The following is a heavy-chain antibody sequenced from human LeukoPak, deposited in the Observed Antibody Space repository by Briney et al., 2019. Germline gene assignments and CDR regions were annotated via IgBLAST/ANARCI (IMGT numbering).Heavy chain of an antibody. Sequence: SETLSLTCTVSGGSISSSSSYWGWIRQPPGKGLEWIGSFYYSGSTYYNPSLKSRVTISVDTSKNQFSLKLSSATAADTAVYYCARATPGFDYDFWSGYYTYFDYWGQGTLVTVSS. CDR3: ARATPGFDYDFWSGYYTYFDY. CDR2: FYYSGST. J-gene: IGHJ4*02. CDR1: GGSISSSSSY. D-gene: IGHD3-3*01. V-gene: IGHV4-39*07.